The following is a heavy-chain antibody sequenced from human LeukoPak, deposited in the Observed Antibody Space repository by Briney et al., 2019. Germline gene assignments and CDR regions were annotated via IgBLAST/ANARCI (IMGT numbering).Heavy chain of an antibody. CDR1: GFTFSSYS. CDR3: ARDGSYGGYGDY. J-gene: IGHJ4*02. D-gene: IGHD5-12*01. CDR2: INCRSSTL. V-gene: IGHV3-48*01. Sequence: GGSLRLSCAASGFTFSSYSMNWVRQAPGKGLEWVSYINCRSSTLYYADSVKGRFTISRDNAINSLYLQMNSLRAEDTAVYYCARDGSYGGYGDYWGQGPLVTVPS.